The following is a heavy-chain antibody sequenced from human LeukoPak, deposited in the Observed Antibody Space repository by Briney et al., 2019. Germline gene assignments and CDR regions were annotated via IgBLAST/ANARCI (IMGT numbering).Heavy chain of an antibody. V-gene: IGHV4-38-2*02. CDR3: ARDNGD. D-gene: IGHD4-17*01. Sequence: SENLSLTCTVSGYSISSGYYWGWIRQPPGKGLEWIGSIYHSGSTYYNPSLKSRVTISVDTSKNQFSLKLSSVTAADTAVYYCARDNGDWGQGTLVTVSS. CDR1: GYSISSGYY. CDR2: IYHSGST. J-gene: IGHJ4*02.